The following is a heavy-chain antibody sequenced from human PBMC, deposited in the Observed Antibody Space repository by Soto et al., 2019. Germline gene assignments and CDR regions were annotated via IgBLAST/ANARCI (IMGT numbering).Heavy chain of an antibody. D-gene: IGHD6-6*01. V-gene: IGHV1-8*01. CDR1: GYTFTSYD. CDR2: MNPNSGNT. Sequence: QVQLVQSGAEVKKPGASVKVSCKASGYTFTSYDINWVRQATGQGLEWMGWMNPNSGNTGYAQKFQGRVTMTRNTSISTAYRELSSLRSEDTAVYYCAFQARPHDYYYGMDVWGQGTTVTVSS. CDR3: AFQARPHDYYYGMDV. J-gene: IGHJ6*02.